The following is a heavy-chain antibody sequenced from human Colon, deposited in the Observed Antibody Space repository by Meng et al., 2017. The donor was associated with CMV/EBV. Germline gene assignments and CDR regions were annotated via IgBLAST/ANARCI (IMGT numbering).Heavy chain of an antibody. CDR2: ISHDGSNE. Sequence: GGSPRLSCAASGFTFSNYAMHWIRQAPGEGLEWVAVISHDGSNEYYADSVKGRFTISRDNSKNTLSLQIDSLRAEDTAVYYCVRCSSTSCYRGNWFDPWGQGTLVTVSS. J-gene: IGHJ5*02. CDR1: GFTFSNYA. CDR3: VRCSSTSCYRGNWFDP. D-gene: IGHD2-2*01. V-gene: IGHV3-30-3*01.